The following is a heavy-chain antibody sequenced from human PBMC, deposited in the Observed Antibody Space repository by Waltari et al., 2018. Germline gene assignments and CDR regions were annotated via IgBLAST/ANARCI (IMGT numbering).Heavy chain of an antibody. CDR2: IKSRLNGETT. CDR1: GFTFSNAW. V-gene: IGHV3-15*01. J-gene: IGHJ3*01. CDR3: TTDPHYYRSGTSYYALDV. D-gene: IGHD3-10*01. Sequence: EAQLLDSGGGLMTPGESLRLSCAASGFTFSNAWMSWVRQAPGKGLEWVGRIKSRLNGETTDYAAPVRGRFTISRDNLKNILYLQMNSLKIEDTAIYFCTTDPHYYRSGTSYYALDVWGQGSMVTVSS.